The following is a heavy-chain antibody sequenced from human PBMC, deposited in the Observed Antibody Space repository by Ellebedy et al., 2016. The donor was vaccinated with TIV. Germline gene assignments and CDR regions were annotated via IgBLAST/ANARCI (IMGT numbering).Heavy chain of an antibody. V-gene: IGHV3-48*02. CDR1: GFTFSNAW. Sequence: GGSLRLXXAASGFTFSNAWMSWVRQAPGKGLEWVAYISISSSNIHYAESVKGRFTISRDNAKNSLYLQMNSLRDEDTAVYYCAGDPSSGNNWYYYLDYWGQGTLVTVSS. D-gene: IGHD6-13*01. J-gene: IGHJ4*02. CDR2: ISISSSNI. CDR3: AGDPSSGNNWYYYLDY.